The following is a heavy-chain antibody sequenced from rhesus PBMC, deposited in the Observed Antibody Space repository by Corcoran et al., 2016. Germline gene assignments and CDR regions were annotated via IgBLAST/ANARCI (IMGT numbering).Heavy chain of an antibody. CDR2: IGGRSGNT. J-gene: IGHJ5-2*02. V-gene: IGHV4-165*02. Sequence: ERLQESGPGLVKPSETLSLTCAVSGGSPRGAFWSWLRHPPGQGLEWIGYIGGRSGNTYYNASLKSRVTVSTDTSKNQFSLKLNSVTAADTAVYFCARNGGFNSLHVWGRGILVTVSS. CDR1: GGSPRGAF. CDR3: ARNGGFNSLHV.